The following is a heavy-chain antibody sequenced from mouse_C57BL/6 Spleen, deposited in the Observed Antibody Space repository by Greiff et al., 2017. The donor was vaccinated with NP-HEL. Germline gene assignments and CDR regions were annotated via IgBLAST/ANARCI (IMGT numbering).Heavy chain of an antibody. CDR3: TTTYYSNYSYDMDY. Sequence: SGAELVRPGASVKLSCTASGFNIKDDYMHWVKQRPEQGLEWIGWIDPENGDTEYASKFQGKATITADTSSNTAYLQLSSLTSEDTAVYYCTTTYYSNYSYDMDYWGQGTSVTVSS. CDR1: GFNIKDDY. J-gene: IGHJ4*01. CDR2: IDPENGDT. D-gene: IGHD2-5*01. V-gene: IGHV14-4*01.